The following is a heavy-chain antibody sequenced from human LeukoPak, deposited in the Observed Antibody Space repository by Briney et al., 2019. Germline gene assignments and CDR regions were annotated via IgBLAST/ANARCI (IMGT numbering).Heavy chain of an antibody. Sequence: PGGSLRLSCAASGFTFSSYAMSWVRQAPGKGLEWVLAISGSGGSTYYADSVKGRFTISRDNSKNTLYLQMNSLRAEDTAVYYCAKDGSRYYDSSGYPYWGQGTLVTVSS. J-gene: IGHJ4*02. CDR1: GFTFSSYA. CDR3: AKDGSRYYDSSGYPY. D-gene: IGHD3-22*01. CDR2: ISGSGGST. V-gene: IGHV3-23*01.